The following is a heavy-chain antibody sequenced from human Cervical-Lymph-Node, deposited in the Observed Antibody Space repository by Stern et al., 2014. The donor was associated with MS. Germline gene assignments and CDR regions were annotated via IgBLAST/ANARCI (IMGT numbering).Heavy chain of an antibody. D-gene: IGHD3-10*02. Sequence: VQLVESGAEVQRPGSSVKVSCKASGGTFSNYGISWVRQAPGQGLEWMGGIIPLFGAATYALKFQGRVSITADTSTSTAYMELSSLTSEDTAVYYCATYPPRAFHSGYSVPWGQGTLVTVSS. J-gene: IGHJ5*02. V-gene: IGHV1-69*06. CDR3: ATYPPRAFHSGYSVP. CDR2: IIPLFGAA. CDR1: GGTFSNYG.